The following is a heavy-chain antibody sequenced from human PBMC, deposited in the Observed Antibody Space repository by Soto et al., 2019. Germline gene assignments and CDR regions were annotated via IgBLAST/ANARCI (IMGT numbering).Heavy chain of an antibody. J-gene: IGHJ4*02. CDR1: GFTFSSYG. D-gene: IGHD3-10*01. CDR2: IWYDGSNK. Sequence: QVQLVESGGGVVQPGRSLRLSCAASGFTFSSYGMHWVRQAPGKGLEWVAVIWYDGSNKYYADSVKGRFTISRDNSKNTLYLQMNSLRAEDTAVYYCASSMGAGRGHRYFDYWGQGTLVTVSS. V-gene: IGHV3-33*01. CDR3: ASSMGAGRGHRYFDY.